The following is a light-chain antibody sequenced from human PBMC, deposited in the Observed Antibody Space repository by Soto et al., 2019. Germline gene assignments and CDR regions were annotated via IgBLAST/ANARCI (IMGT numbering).Light chain of an antibody. CDR2: GAS. CDR3: HQYSSTFWT. V-gene: IGKV3-20*01. CDR1: QSISSSY. J-gene: IGKJ1*01. Sequence: EIVLTQSPGTLSLSPGERTTLACRASQSISSSYLAWYQQKPGQAPRLLVYGASSRATDIPDRFSGSGSGTDFTLTISRLEPEDFALYYCHQYSSTFWTLGQGTKMEIK.